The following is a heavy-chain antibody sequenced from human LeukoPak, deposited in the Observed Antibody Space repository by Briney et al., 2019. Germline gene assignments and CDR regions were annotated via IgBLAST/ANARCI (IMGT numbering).Heavy chain of an antibody. Sequence: SETLSLTCTVSGGSISSYYWSWIRQPRRKGLEWIGYIYYSGSTNYNPSLKSRVTISVDTSKNQFSLKLSSVTAADTAVYYCAREKRQQLVLYYYYYMDVWGKGTTVTVSS. D-gene: IGHD6-13*01. CDR2: IYYSGST. J-gene: IGHJ6*03. CDR3: AREKRQQLVLYYYYYMDV. V-gene: IGHV4-59*01. CDR1: GGSISSYY.